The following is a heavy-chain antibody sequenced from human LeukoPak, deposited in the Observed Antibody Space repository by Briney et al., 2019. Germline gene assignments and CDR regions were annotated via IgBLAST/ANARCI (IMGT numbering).Heavy chain of an antibody. CDR2: IYTSGST. V-gene: IGHV4-4*07. J-gene: IGHJ6*03. D-gene: IGHD3-3*01. CDR1: GGSISGYY. Sequence: AETLSLTCTVSGGSISGYYWSWIRQPAGRGLDWIGRIYTSGSTNYNPSLKSRVTMSVDTSKNQFSLRLSSVTAADTAVYYCARVVVFGVVSSDYYYYYMDVWGKGTTVTVSS. CDR3: ARVVVFGVVSSDYYYYYMDV.